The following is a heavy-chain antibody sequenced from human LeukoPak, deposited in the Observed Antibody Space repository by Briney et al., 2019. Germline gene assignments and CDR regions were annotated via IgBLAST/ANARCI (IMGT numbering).Heavy chain of an antibody. CDR2: IYSGGST. Sequence: GGSLRLSCAVSGFTVSSKYMRWVRQAPGKGLEWVSVIYSGGSTYYADSVKGRFTISRDNSKNTLYLQMNSLRAEDTAVYYCAKDVGYSHGYSFDYWGQGAQVTVSS. CDR1: GFTVSSKY. V-gene: IGHV3-66*01. J-gene: IGHJ4*02. CDR3: AKDVGYSHGYSFDY. D-gene: IGHD5-18*01.